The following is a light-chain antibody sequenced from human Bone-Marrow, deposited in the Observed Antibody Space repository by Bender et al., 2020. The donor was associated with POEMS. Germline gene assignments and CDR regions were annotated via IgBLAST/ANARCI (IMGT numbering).Light chain of an antibody. V-gene: IGLV1-44*01. CDR1: SSNIGAHA. CDR2: SSH. J-gene: IGLJ3*02. Sequence: QSVLTQPPSASGTPGQRVTISCSGGSSNIGAHAVNWYQHLPGTAPNLLIYSSHRRPSEVPDRFSGSRSGTSASLAISGLQSEDEADYYCAVWDDSRNGWVFGGGTKLTVL. CDR3: AVWDDSRNGWV.